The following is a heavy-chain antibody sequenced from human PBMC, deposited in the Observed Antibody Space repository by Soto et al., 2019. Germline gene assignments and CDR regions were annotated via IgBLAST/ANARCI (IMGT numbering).Heavy chain of an antibody. Sequence: GGSLRLSCTASGFSFSNFGMHWVRQAPGKGLEWVAVISYDGSNKYYADSVKGRFTISRDNSKNTLYLQMNSLRAEDTAVYYCAKALYMDVWGQGTTVTVSS. CDR3: AKALYMDV. J-gene: IGHJ6*02. V-gene: IGHV3-30*19. CDR2: ISYDGSNK. CDR1: GFSFSNFG.